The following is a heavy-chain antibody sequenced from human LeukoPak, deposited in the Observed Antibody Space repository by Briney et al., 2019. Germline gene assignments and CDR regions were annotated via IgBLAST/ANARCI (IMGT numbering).Heavy chain of an antibody. D-gene: IGHD1-26*01. J-gene: IGHJ4*02. CDR3: ARDPTVGARMWYFDY. V-gene: IGHV1-24*01. CDR1: GYTLTELS. Sequence: ASVKVSCKVSGYTLTELSMHWVRQAPGKGLEWMGGFDPEDGETIYGQKFQGRVTMTEDTSTDTAYMELSSLRSEDTAVYYCARDPTVGARMWYFDYWGQGTLVTVSS. CDR2: FDPEDGET.